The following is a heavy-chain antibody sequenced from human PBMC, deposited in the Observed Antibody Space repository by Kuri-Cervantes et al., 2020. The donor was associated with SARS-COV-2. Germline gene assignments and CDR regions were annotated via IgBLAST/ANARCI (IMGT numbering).Heavy chain of an antibody. CDR2: ISYDGSNK. V-gene: IGHV3-30-3*01. CDR1: GFTFSSYA. Sequence: GGSLRLSCAAPGFTFSSYAMHWVRQAPGKGLEWVAVISYDGSNKYYADSVKGRFTISRDNSKNTLYLQMNSLRAEDTAVYYCATIAIVVVFNNWFDPWGQGTLVTVSS. J-gene: IGHJ5*02. CDR3: ATIAIVVVFNNWFDP. D-gene: IGHD2-2*01.